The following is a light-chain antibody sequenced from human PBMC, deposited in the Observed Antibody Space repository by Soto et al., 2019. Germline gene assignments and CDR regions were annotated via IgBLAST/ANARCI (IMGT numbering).Light chain of an antibody. CDR1: QSISNY. V-gene: IGKV1-39*01. Sequence: DLQMTQSPSSLSASVGDRVTITCRASQSISNYLNWYQRKPGKAPNLLIYGASSLQSGVPSRFSGSGSGTDFTLTISRLQPEDFATYFCQQSYSAPYTFGQGTKLEIK. CDR3: QQSYSAPYT. J-gene: IGKJ2*01. CDR2: GAS.